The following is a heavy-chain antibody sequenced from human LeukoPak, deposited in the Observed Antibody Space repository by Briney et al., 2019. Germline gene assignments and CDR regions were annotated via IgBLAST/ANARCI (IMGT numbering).Heavy chain of an antibody. CDR2: IYYTGST. J-gene: IGHJ4*02. V-gene: IGHV4-31*03. D-gene: IGHD1-1*01. CDR1: GDSISNGGYF. CDR3: ARGLPGARIPYHFDS. Sequence: SETLSLTCTVSGDSISNGGYFWSWIRQHPGKGLGGFGYIYYTGSTTYNPSLQSRVTISVDTSKNNFSLRLNSVTAADTAVYFCARGLPGARIPYHFDSWGQGTLVAVSS.